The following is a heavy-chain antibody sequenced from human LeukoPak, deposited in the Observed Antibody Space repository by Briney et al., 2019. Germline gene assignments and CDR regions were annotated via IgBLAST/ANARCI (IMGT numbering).Heavy chain of an antibody. CDR2: IIPIFGTA. Sequence: GASVKVSCKASGGTFSSYAISWVRQAPGQGLEWMGGIIPIFGTANYAQKFQGRVTITADKSTSTAYMELSSLRSEDTAVYYCARVRLSSWGYDAFDIWGQGTMVTVPS. V-gene: IGHV1-69*06. J-gene: IGHJ3*02. D-gene: IGHD6-13*01. CDR1: GGTFSSYA. CDR3: ARVRLSSWGYDAFDI.